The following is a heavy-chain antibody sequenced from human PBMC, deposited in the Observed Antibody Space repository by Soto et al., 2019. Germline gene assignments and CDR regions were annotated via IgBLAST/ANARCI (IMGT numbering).Heavy chain of an antibody. CDR1: GGSFSSDGYY. CDR3: ARYPRLDC. CDR2: IYSSRTT. Sequence: SETLSLTCTVSGGSFSSDGYYWSWIRQHPEKGLEWIGYIYSSRTTNYTPSIRSRVTISIDTSKSLFSLQLSSLSAADTAVYFCARYPRLDCWGQGTLVTVSS. J-gene: IGHJ4*02. V-gene: IGHV4-61*08.